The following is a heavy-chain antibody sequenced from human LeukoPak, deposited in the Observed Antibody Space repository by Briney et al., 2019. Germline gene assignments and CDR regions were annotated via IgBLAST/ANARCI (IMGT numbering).Heavy chain of an antibody. V-gene: IGHV3-9*03. J-gene: IGHJ4*02. CDR2: ISRNTGSI. CDR1: GFTFDDYA. Sequence: PGRSLRLSCAASGFTFDDYAMHWVRQAPGKGLEWVSGISRNTGSIGYADSVKGRFTISRDNAKNSLYLQMNSLRTEDMALYCCAKGSAMVTDLPFFDYWGQGTLVTVSS. D-gene: IGHD5-18*01. CDR3: AKGSAMVTDLPFFDY.